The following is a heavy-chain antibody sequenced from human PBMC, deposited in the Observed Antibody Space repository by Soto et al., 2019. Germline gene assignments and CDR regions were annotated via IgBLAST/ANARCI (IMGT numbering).Heavy chain of an antibody. CDR3: AKAYDYIWGSYPRGLDY. D-gene: IGHD3-16*02. Sequence: EVQLLESGGGLVQPGGSLRLSCAASGFTLSNFAMFWVRQAPGKGLEWVSSISRTGGAAHYADCMNGRFTTSRDNSKNTRFLQMNSLRAEDTAVYYCAKAYDYIWGSYPRGLDYWGQGTLVTVSS. CDR2: ISRTGGAA. V-gene: IGHV3-23*01. CDR1: GFTLSNFA. J-gene: IGHJ4*02.